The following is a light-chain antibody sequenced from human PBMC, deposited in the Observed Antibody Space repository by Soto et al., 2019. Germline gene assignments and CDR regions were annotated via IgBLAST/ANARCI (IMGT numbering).Light chain of an antibody. CDR2: DAS. CDR3: QQYNNWPPGWT. Sequence: EIVLTQSPATLSLSPGERATLSCRASQSVSNYLAWYQQKPGQAPRLLIYDASNRATGVPARFSGSGSGTEFTLTISSLQSEDFAVYYCQQYNNWPPGWTFGQGTKVDIK. J-gene: IGKJ1*01. V-gene: IGKV3-11*01. CDR1: QSVSNY.